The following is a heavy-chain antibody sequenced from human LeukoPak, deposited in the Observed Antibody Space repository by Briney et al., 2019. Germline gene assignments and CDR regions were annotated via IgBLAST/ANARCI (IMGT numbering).Heavy chain of an antibody. CDR3: ARGLTHYDYVWGSYRENKNLYNWFDP. D-gene: IGHD3-16*02. CDR1: GGSISSYY. Sequence: SETLSVTCTVSGGSISSYYWSWIRQPPGNGLEWIGYIYYSGSTNYNPSLKSRVTISVDTSKNQFSLKLSSVTAADTAVYYCARGLTHYDYVWGSYRENKNLYNWFDPWGQGTLVTVSS. J-gene: IGHJ5*02. CDR2: IYYSGST. V-gene: IGHV4-59*01.